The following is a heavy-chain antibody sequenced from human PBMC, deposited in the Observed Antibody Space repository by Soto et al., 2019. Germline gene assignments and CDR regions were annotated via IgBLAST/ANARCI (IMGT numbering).Heavy chain of an antibody. CDR2: IYYSGST. CDR1: GGAIYSPSYY. V-gene: IGHV4-39*01. Sequence: SETLSLTCTVSGGAIYSPSYYWGWIRQTPGKGLEYIGSIYYSGSTFNNPSLGRRVVISLDASKKRVSLNLSSATAADTAVYYCARLSGRRYFQYWGQGALVTVSS. J-gene: IGHJ4*02. CDR3: ARLSGRRYFQY. D-gene: IGHD6-6*01.